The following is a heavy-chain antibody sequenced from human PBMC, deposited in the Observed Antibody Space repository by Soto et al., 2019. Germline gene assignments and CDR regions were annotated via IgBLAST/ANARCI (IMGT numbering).Heavy chain of an antibody. J-gene: IGHJ4*02. CDR1: GFTFSNYW. D-gene: IGHD3-16*01. Sequence: GGSLSLSCAASGFTFSNYWMTWVRQAPGKGLEWVANIKQNGRETFYVDSVKGRFTISRDNGKNTLYLQMSRLKAEDAAVYYCATLEGDRATEPAPVGHSFDLWGQGTPVTVSS. V-gene: IGHV3-7*01. CDR2: IKQNGRET. CDR3: ATLEGDRATEPAPVGHSFDL.